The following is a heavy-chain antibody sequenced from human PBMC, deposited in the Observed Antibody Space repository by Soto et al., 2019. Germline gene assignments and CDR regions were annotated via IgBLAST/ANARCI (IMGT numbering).Heavy chain of an antibody. CDR3: ASTYCISTSCYDGGLDY. CDR1: GGSISSSSW. CDR2: IYHSGST. J-gene: IGHJ4*02. V-gene: IGHV4-4*02. Sequence: KPSETLSLTCAVSGGSISSSSWWSWVRQPPGKGLEWIGEIYHSGSTNYNPSLKSRVTISVDKSKNQFSLKLSSVTAADTAVYYCASTYCISTSCYDGGLDYWGQGTLVTVSS. D-gene: IGHD2-2*01.